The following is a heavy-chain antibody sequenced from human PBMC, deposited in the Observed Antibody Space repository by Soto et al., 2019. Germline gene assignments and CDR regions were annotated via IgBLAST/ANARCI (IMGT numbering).Heavy chain of an antibody. J-gene: IGHJ4*02. D-gene: IGHD4-17*01. Sequence: QLQLQESGPGLVKPSETLSLTCTVSGGSISSSTYYWGWIRQPPGKGLEWIGSIYYSGSTYYNPSLKSRVTISVATSKNPFSLKLSSVTAADTAVYYCANSDGDYVSYWGQGTLVTVSS. CDR3: ANSDGDYVSY. CDR2: IYYSGST. CDR1: GGSISSSTYY. V-gene: IGHV4-39*01.